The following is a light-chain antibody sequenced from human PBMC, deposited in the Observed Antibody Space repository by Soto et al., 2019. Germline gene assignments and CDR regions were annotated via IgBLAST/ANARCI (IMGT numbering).Light chain of an antibody. Sequence: QSALTQPRSVSGSPGQSVTISCTGTSGDVGAYNYVSWCQLHPGKAPKLIIYDVSKRPSGVPDRFSGSKSGNTASLTISGLQAEDEADYYCCSYAGGYTYVFGTGTKLTVL. CDR1: SGDVGAYNY. V-gene: IGLV2-11*01. CDR2: DVS. CDR3: CSYAGGYTYV. J-gene: IGLJ1*01.